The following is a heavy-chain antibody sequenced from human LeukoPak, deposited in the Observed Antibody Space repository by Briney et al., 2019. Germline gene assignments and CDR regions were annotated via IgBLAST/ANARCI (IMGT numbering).Heavy chain of an antibody. D-gene: IGHD3-3*01. V-gene: IGHV3-23*01. Sequence: GGSLRLSCAASGFTFSSYAMNWVRQAPGKGLEWVSGISGSGTNTDYIDSVKGRFTVSRDNSKNTLYLQMSSLRAEDTAVYYCAKSTGPIFGKGGYLDYWGQGTLVTVSS. CDR2: ISGSGTNT. CDR3: AKSTGPIFGKGGYLDY. J-gene: IGHJ4*02. CDR1: GFTFSSYA.